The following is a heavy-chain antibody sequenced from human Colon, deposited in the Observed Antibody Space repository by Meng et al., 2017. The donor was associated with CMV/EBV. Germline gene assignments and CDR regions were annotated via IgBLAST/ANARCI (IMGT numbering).Heavy chain of an antibody. V-gene: IGHV1-69*05. CDR3: ARGKYDFWSGREGGNWFDP. Sequence: TFSSYAISWVQQAPGQGLEWMGGIIPIFGTANYAQKFQGRVTITTDESTSTAYMELSSLRSEDTAVYYCARGKYDFWSGREGGNWFDPWGQGTLVTVSS. CDR1: TFSSYA. J-gene: IGHJ5*02. D-gene: IGHD3-3*01. CDR2: IIPIFGTA.